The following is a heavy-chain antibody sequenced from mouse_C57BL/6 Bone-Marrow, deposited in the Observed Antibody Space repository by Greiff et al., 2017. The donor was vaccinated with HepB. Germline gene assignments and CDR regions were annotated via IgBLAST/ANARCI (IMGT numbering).Heavy chain of an antibody. J-gene: IGHJ1*03. D-gene: IGHD1-1*01. CDR2: INPNNGGT. Sequence: VHVKQSGPELVKPGASVKIPCKASGYTFTDYNMDWVKQSHGKSLEWIGDINPNNGGTIYNQKFKGKATLTVDKSSSTAYMELRSLTSEDTAVYYSARNYGGWYYDVGGTGTTVTVAS. CDR3: ARNYGGWYYDV. V-gene: IGHV1-18*01. CDR1: GYTFTDYN.